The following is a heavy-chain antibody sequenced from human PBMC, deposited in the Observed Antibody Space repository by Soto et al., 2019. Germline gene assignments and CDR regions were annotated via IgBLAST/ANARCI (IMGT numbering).Heavy chain of an antibody. Sequence: GGSLRLSCAASGFTFSSYAMHWVRQAPGKGLEWVAVISYDGNNKYYADSVEGRFTISRDNSKNTLYLQMSTLRTEDTAVYDCARDRYNDYHRPDYWGQGTLVTVSS. CDR2: ISYDGNNK. D-gene: IGHD4-17*01. CDR3: ARDRYNDYHRPDY. V-gene: IGHV3-30-3*01. CDR1: GFTFSSYA. J-gene: IGHJ4*02.